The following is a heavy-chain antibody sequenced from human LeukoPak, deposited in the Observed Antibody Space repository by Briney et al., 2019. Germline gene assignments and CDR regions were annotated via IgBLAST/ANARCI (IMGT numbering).Heavy chain of an antibody. D-gene: IGHD4-11*01. V-gene: IGHV3-23*05. CDR1: GFTFSDYA. CDR2: FKTKYNQV. CDR3: ARSAPDYTRFDY. Sequence: GGSLRLSCVASGFTFSDYAMNWVRQAPGKGLEWVSTFKTKYNQVYYAESVRGRFTISTDNSNNTVYLQMNSLRAEDTALYYCARSAPDYTRFDYWGQGALVTVSS. J-gene: IGHJ4*02.